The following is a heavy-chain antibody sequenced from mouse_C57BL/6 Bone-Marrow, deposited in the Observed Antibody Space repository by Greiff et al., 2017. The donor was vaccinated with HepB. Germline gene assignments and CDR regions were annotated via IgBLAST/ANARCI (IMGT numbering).Heavy chain of an antibody. Sequence: VQLQPGAELVMPGSSVKLSCPASGYTFTSYWMHWVKQRPIQGLEWIGNIDPSDSETHYNQKFKDKATLTVDKSSSTAYMQLSSLTSEDSAVYYCARTVVAWYFDYWGQGTTLTVSS. D-gene: IGHD1-1*01. V-gene: IGHV1-52*01. CDR3: ARTVVAWYFDY. J-gene: IGHJ2*01. CDR1: GYTFTSYW. CDR2: IDPSDSET.